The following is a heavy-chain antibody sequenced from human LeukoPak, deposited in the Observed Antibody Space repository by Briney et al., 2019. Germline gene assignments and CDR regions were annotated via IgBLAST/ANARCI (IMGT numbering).Heavy chain of an antibody. J-gene: IGHJ4*02. Sequence: GGSLRLSCAASGFTFGSYAMYWVRQAPGKGLEWVSGIFGSGGSAHYADSVKGRFTISRDNAKNSLYLQMNSLRAEDTALYYCAKSGTYSSSSGYIDSWGQGTLVTVSS. CDR1: GFTFGSYA. CDR3: AKSGTYSSSSGYIDS. V-gene: IGHV3-23*01. CDR2: IFGSGGSA. D-gene: IGHD6-6*01.